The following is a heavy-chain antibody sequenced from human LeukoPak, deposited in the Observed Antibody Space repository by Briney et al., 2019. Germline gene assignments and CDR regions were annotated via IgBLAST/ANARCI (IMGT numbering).Heavy chain of an antibody. CDR1: GFTFSSYA. Sequence: GASLRLSCAASGFTFSSYAMSWVRQAPGKGLEWVSAISDSGGSTYYADSVKGRFTISRDNSKNTLYLQMNSLRAEDTAVYYCAKDQGSGSVFDYWGQGTLVTVSS. J-gene: IGHJ4*02. D-gene: IGHD1-26*01. V-gene: IGHV3-23*01. CDR2: ISDSGGST. CDR3: AKDQGSGSVFDY.